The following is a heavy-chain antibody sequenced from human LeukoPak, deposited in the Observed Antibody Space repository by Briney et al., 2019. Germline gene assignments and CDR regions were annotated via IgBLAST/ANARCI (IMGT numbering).Heavy chain of an antibody. V-gene: IGHV4-59*01. J-gene: IGHJ4*02. D-gene: IGHD1-26*01. CDR1: GGSISSYY. CDR2: IYYSGST. CDR3: VRGGIVGTTARIPLFDY. Sequence: SETLSLTCTVSGGSISSYYWSWVRQPPGKGLEWIGYIYYSGSTDYNPSLKSRVTMSVDTSKNQFSLKLSSVTAADTAVYYCVRGGIVGTTARIPLFDYWGQGTLVTVSS.